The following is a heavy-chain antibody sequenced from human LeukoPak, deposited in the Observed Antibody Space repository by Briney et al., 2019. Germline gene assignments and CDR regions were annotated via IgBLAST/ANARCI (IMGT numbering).Heavy chain of an antibody. CDR3: AKLKQWQPQRYFFEY. V-gene: IGHV3-23*01. Sequence: PGGSLRLSFAASGFTFSSYAMSWVRQAPGKGLEWVSTFSGTSTNSYADAVKGRVTISRDNSKNTLYLQMNSLRAEDTAVYYCAKLKQWQPQRYFFEYWGQGALVTVAS. CDR2: FSGTSTN. J-gene: IGHJ4*02. D-gene: IGHD6-19*01. CDR1: GFTFSSYA.